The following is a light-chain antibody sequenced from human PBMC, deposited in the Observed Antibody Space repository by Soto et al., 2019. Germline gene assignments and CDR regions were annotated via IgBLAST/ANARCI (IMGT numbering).Light chain of an antibody. CDR2: DVT. CDR3: GSITRSSTSV. V-gene: IGLV2-14*01. J-gene: IGLJ1*01. Sequence: QSALSQPASVSVSPGQSITISCTGTSSDVGGFEYVSWYQHQPGKAPKLIIYDVTKRPSGVSNRFSGSKSGNTASLTISGIQAEDEGDYYCGSITRSSTSVFGTGTKV. CDR1: SSDVGGFEY.